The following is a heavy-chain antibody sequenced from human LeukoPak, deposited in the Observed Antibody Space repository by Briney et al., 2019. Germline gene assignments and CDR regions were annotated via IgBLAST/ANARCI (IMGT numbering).Heavy chain of an antibody. V-gene: IGHV1-18*01. CDR1: GYTFTSYG. Sequence: ASVKVSCKASGYTFTSYGISWVRQAPGQGLEWMGWISAYNGNTNYAQKFQGRVTMNRNTSISTAYMELSSLRSEDTAVYYCAREGTAAAPSYYYYYYMDVWGKGTTVTVSS. CDR3: AREGTAAAPSYYYYYYMDV. D-gene: IGHD6-13*01. CDR2: ISAYNGNT. J-gene: IGHJ6*03.